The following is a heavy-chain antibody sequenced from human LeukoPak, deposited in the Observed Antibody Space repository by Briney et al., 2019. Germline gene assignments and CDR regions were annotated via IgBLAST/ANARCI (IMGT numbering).Heavy chain of an antibody. J-gene: IGHJ4*02. Sequence: PSETLSLTCTVSGDSISSGDYYWSWIRQPAGKGLEWIGRISSSGSTNYNPSLKSRVTISVDTSKNQFSLKLSSVTAADTAVYFCARAPHFFDTTGSRYYFDYWAQGALVTVSS. D-gene: IGHD3-22*01. CDR1: GDSISSGDYY. V-gene: IGHV4-61*02. CDR3: ARAPHFFDTTGSRYYFDY. CDR2: ISSSGST.